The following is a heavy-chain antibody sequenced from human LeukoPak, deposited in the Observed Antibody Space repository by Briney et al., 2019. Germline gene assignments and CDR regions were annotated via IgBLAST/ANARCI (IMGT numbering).Heavy chain of an antibody. CDR2: ISYDGSNK. CDR3: ARDRIAVARFDY. D-gene: IGHD6-19*01. V-gene: IGHV3-30-3*01. Sequence: PGGSLRLSCAASGFTFSSYAMHWVRQAPGKGLEWVAVISYDGSNKYYADSVKGRFTISRDNSKNTLYLQMNSLRAEDTAVYYCARDRIAVARFDYWGRGTLVTASS. CDR1: GFTFSSYA. J-gene: IGHJ4*02.